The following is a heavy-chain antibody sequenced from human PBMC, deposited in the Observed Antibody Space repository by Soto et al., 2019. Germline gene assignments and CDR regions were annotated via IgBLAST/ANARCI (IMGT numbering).Heavy chain of an antibody. V-gene: IGHV1-18*01. CDR1: GYTFTSYG. J-gene: IGHJ4*02. CDR3: AEGGCSGLVGGY. D-gene: IGHD6-19*01. CDR2: ISAYNGNT. Sequence: QVQLVQSGAEVKKPGASVKVSCKASGYTFTSYGISWVRQAPGQGLEWMGWISAYNGNTNYAQKLQGRVTMTTDTFTSKALLGVKSLRSGDQAVYFLAEGGCSGLVGGYWGQGTLVTVSS.